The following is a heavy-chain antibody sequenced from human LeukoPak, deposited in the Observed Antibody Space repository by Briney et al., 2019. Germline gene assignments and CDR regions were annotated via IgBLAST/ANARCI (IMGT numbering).Heavy chain of an antibody. V-gene: IGHV3-15*01. J-gene: IGHJ4*02. Sequence: PGGSLRLSCAASGFTFSGAWMAYIRQAPGKGLEWIAHIKSKVDGGTTDYAAPVKGRFTISREDSRNMLSLEMNSLKTEDTAVYYCATDVPGGSYPLDYWGQGTPVTVSS. CDR3: ATDVPGGSYPLDY. CDR1: GFTFSGAW. D-gene: IGHD1-26*01. CDR2: IKSKVDGGTT.